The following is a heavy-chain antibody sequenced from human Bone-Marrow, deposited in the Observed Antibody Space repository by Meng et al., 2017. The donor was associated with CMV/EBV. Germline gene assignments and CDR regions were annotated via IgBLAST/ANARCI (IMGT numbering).Heavy chain of an antibody. J-gene: IGHJ6*02. CDR3: ARDVTTLGYSGMDV. D-gene: IGHD4-23*01. Sequence: SGITLSGYAMHWVRQAPGKGLEWLALISYDGSTEYHADAVRGRFSISRDNSKNTLYVHMNSLRPEDTAIYYCARDVTTLGYSGMDVWGQGTTVTVSS. CDR1: GITLSGYA. CDR2: ISYDGSTE. V-gene: IGHV3-30*04.